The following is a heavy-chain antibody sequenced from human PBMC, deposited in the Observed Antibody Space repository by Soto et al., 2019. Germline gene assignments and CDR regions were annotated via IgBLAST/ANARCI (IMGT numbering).Heavy chain of an antibody. J-gene: IGHJ4*02. CDR1: GFTFSSYS. CDR3: ARVGAYIGEFDYFDY. Sequence: EVQLVESGGGLVKPGGSLRLSCAASGFTFSSYSMNWVRQAPGKGLEWVSSISRNSDYIYYSDSVKGRFIISKDNARTSLYLNMNSLRAEDTDVYYCARVGAYIGEFDYFDYWGQGALVTVSS. V-gene: IGHV3-21*06. CDR2: ISRNSDYI. D-gene: IGHD3-10*01.